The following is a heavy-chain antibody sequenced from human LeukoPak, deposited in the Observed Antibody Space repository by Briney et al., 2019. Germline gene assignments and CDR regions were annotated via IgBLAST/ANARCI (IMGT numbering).Heavy chain of an antibody. CDR1: GFTFSSYA. Sequence: SGGSLRLSCAASGFTFSSYAMNWVRQAPGKGLEWISYITGDSHTIYYAGSVKGRFTISRDNAKNSLYLQMNSLRAEDTAVYYCARDMGIVTGYYVDYWGQGTLVTVSS. CDR2: ITGDSHTI. J-gene: IGHJ4*02. CDR3: ARDMGIVTGYYVDY. V-gene: IGHV3-48*01. D-gene: IGHD3-9*01.